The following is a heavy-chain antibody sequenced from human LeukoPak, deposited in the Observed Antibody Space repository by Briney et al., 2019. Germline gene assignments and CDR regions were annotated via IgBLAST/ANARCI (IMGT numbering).Heavy chain of an antibody. J-gene: IGHJ5*02. CDR1: GGSISSYY. CDR2: IYYSGST. Sequence: SETLSLTCTVSGGSISSYYWSWIRQPPGKGLEWIGYIYYSGSTNYNPSLKSRVTISVDTSKNQFSLKLSSVTAADTAVYYCATGRWGGWKPEGHWFDPWGQGTLVTVSS. D-gene: IGHD6-19*01. CDR3: ATGRWGGWKPEGHWFDP. V-gene: IGHV4-59*01.